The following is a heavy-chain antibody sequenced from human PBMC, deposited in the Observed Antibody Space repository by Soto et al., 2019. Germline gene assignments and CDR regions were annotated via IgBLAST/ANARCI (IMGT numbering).Heavy chain of an antibody. CDR3: ATFHYDILTGYSQFDP. D-gene: IGHD3-9*01. CDR2: FDPEDGET. CDR1: GYTLTELS. Sequence: ASVKVSCKVSGYTLTELSMHWVRQAPGKGLEWMGGFDPEDGETIYAQKFQGRVTMTEDTSTDTAYMELSSLRSEDTAVYYCATFHYDILTGYSQFDPWGQGTLVTVSS. V-gene: IGHV1-24*01. J-gene: IGHJ5*02.